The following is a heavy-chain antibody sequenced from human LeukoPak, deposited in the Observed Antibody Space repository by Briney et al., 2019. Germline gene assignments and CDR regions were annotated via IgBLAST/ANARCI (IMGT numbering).Heavy chain of an antibody. J-gene: IGHJ3*02. CDR3: ARVKSYYYDTSDKDAFDI. CDR2: INPIGGST. CDR1: GYTFTSHF. V-gene: IGHV1-46*01. D-gene: IGHD3-22*01. Sequence: ASVNVSCKASGYTFTSHFMHWVRHAPGHGLGRGGIINPIGGSTSYTQKFQGRVTMTRDTSTSTDYMELSSLRSDYTAVYYSARVKSYYYDTSDKDAFDIWGQGTMVTVSS.